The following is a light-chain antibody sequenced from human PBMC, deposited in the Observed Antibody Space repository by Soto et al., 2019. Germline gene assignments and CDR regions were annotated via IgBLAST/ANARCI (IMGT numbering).Light chain of an antibody. CDR1: SSDGGGYNV. J-gene: IGLJ1*01. V-gene: IGLV2-14*01. CDR3: CPCTSSTSYV. Sequence: QSVLTQPPSGSGSPGLSITISSPRTSSDGGGYNVVTWYQQYPGKAPKLVIHDVTRRPSGVSYRFSGSKSGTTAALTSSGLQAEDEADYYCCPCTSSTSYVFGTGTKVTVL. CDR2: DVT.